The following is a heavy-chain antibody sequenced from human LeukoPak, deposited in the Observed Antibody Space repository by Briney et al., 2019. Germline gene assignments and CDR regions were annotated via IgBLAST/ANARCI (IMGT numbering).Heavy chain of an antibody. CDR3: ARQDGYNGCFDY. CDR2: IYYSGST. Sequence: SETLSLTCTVSGGSISSNYWSWIRQPPGKGLEWIGYIYYSGSTNYNPSLKSRVTISVDTSKNQFSLKLSSVTAADTAVYYCARQDGYNGCFDYWGQGTLVTVSS. CDR1: GGSISSNY. V-gene: IGHV4-59*08. J-gene: IGHJ4*02. D-gene: IGHD5-24*01.